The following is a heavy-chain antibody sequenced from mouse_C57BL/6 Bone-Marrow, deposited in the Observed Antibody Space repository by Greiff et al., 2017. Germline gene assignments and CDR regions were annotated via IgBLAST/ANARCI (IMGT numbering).Heavy chain of an antibody. CDR3: AKISPYGYDRAWFAY. CDR1: GFSLTSYG. CDR2: IWRGGST. J-gene: IGHJ3*01. V-gene: IGHV2-5*01. Sequence: QVQLQQSGPGLVQPSQSLSITCTVSGFSLTSYGVHWVRQSPGKGLEWLGVIWRGGSTDYNAAFMSRLSITKDNSKSQVFFKMNSLQADDTAIYYCAKISPYGYDRAWFAYWGQGTLVTVSA. D-gene: IGHD2-2*01.